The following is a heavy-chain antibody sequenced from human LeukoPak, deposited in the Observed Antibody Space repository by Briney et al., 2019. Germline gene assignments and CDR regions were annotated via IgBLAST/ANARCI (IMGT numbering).Heavy chain of an antibody. D-gene: IGHD5-18*01. V-gene: IGHV3-23*01. Sequence: GGSLRLSCAASGFTFSSYAMSWVRQAPGKGLELVSAISGSGGSTYYADSVKGRFTISRDNSKNTLYLQMNSLRAEDTAVYYCAKGPNTWIQLSLTYWWGQGTLVTVSS. CDR3: AKGPNTWIQLSLTYW. CDR1: GFTFSSYA. CDR2: ISGSGGST. J-gene: IGHJ4*02.